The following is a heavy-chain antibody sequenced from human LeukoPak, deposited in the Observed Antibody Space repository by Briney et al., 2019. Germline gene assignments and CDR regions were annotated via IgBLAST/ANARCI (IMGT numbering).Heavy chain of an antibody. CDR2: IKKDGSEQ. D-gene: IGHD5-24*01. V-gene: IGHV3-7*01. Sequence: LPGGSLRLSCVASGFSFSDHWMNWFRQAPGKGLEWVATIKKDGSEQYYVDSMKGRLTISSDNAKNSVYLQIHNLRAEDTAVYYCARDLGWLQSDYWGQGTLVTVSS. CDR3: ARDLGWLQSDY. CDR1: GFSFSDHW. J-gene: IGHJ4*02.